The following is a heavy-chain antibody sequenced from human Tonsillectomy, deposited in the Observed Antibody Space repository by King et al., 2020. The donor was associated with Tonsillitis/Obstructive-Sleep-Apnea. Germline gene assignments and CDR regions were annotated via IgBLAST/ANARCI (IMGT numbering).Heavy chain of an antibody. J-gene: IGHJ6*03. D-gene: IGHD1-26*01. Sequence: TLKESGPTLVKPPQTLTLTCTFSGFSLSTSGVGVGWIRQPPGKALEWLALIYWDDDKRYSPSLKSRLTITKDTSKNQVVFTMTNMDPVDTATYYCAHRLGIGNYYSYYYYYSMDVWGKGTTVTVSS. CDR3: AHRLGIGNYYSYYYYYSMDV. CDR1: GFSLSTSGVG. V-gene: IGHV2-5*02. CDR2: IYWDDDK.